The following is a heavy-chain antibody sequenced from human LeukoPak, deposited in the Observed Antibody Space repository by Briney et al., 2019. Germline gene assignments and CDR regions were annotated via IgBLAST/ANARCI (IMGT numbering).Heavy chain of an antibody. CDR2: VKPNDSKK. Sequence: ASVKLSCKASGFTFTGYFIHWLRQAPGQGLEWMGWVKPNDSKKYYAHNFQGRVTISRDKSISTAFMDMSRLRSDDTAVYYCAYYSYAAAVDYWGQGTLVSVSS. V-gene: IGHV1-2*02. CDR1: GFTFTGYF. J-gene: IGHJ4*02. D-gene: IGHD5-18*01. CDR3: AYYSYAAAVDY.